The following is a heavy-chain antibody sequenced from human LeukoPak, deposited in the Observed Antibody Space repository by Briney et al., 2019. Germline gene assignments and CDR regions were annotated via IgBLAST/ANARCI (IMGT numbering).Heavy chain of an antibody. CDR3: ARGPFGTVTRDAFDI. D-gene: IGHD4-17*01. CDR2: TSSDLNVK. Sequence: GGSLGLSCAASGFTFRNYVIHWVRQAPGKGLEWVAVTSSDLNVKLYADSVKGRFTISRDNAKNSLYLQMNSLRADDTAVYYCARGPFGTVTRDAFDIWGQGTMVTVSS. J-gene: IGHJ3*02. V-gene: IGHV3-30-3*01. CDR1: GFTFRNYV.